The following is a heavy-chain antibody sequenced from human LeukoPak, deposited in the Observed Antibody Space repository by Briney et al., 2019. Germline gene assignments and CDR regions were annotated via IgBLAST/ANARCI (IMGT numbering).Heavy chain of an antibody. J-gene: IGHJ4*02. D-gene: IGHD3-3*01. Sequence: GGSLRLSCAASGFTFSSYSMNWVRQAPGKGLEGFSYITSSSSTIYYADSVKGRFIISRDNAKNSLYLQMNSLRAEDTAVYYCARDGITIFGVASAFDCWGQGTLVTVSS. CDR1: GFTFSSYS. V-gene: IGHV3-48*01. CDR2: ITSSSSTI. CDR3: ARDGITIFGVASAFDC.